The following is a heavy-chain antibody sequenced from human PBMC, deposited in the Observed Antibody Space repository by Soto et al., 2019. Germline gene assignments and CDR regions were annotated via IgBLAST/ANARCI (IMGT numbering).Heavy chain of an antibody. J-gene: IGHJ6*02. D-gene: IGHD3-3*01. CDR3: ARDLSYYDFWSGYFVNYYYYGMDV. V-gene: IGHV3-30-3*01. CDR2: ISYDGSNK. CDR1: GFTFSSYA. Sequence: QVQLVESGGDVVQPGRSLRLSCAASGFTFSSYAMHWVRQAPGKGLEWVAVISYDGSNKYYADSVKGRFTISRDNSKNTLYLQMNSLRAEDTAVYYCARDLSYYDFWSGYFVNYYYYGMDVWGQGTTVTVSS.